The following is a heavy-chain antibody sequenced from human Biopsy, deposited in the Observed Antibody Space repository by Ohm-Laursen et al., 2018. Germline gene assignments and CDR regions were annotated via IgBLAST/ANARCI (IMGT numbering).Heavy chain of an antibody. D-gene: IGHD3-3*01. V-gene: IGHV1-18*01. CDR3: ARDRPSVSTYGVD. CDR2: SSAYNGKT. CDR1: GYTFSMYA. Sequence: GSSVKVSCNASGYTFSMYAIIWVRQAPGQGLEWMGWSSAYNGKTNYGQKFQGRLTMTTDTSTSTAYMELRSLRSDDTAVYYCARDRPSVSTYGVDWGQGTLVTVSS. J-gene: IGHJ4*02.